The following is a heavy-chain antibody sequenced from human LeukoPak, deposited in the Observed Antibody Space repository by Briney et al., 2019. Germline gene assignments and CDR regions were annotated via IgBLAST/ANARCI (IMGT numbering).Heavy chain of an antibody. Sequence: ASVKVSCKASGYTFTSYGISWVRQAPGQGLEWMAWISAYNGNTNYAQKLQGRVTMTTDTSTSTAYMELRSLRSDDTAVYYCARDLRVAVAGIDQIYYYYGMDVWGQGTTVTVSS. D-gene: IGHD6-19*01. CDR3: ARDLRVAVAGIDQIYYYYGMDV. J-gene: IGHJ6*02. CDR2: ISAYNGNT. CDR1: GYTFTSYG. V-gene: IGHV1-18*01.